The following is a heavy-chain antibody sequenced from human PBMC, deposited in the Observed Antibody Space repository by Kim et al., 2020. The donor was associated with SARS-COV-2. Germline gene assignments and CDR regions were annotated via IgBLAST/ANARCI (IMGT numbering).Heavy chain of an antibody. CDR1: GGSFSGYY. D-gene: IGHD3-22*01. J-gene: IGHJ1*01. CDR3: ARGDYYDSSGYTYFQH. V-gene: IGHV4-34*01. Sequence: SETLSLTCAVYGGSFSGYYWSWIRQPPGKGLEWIGEINHSGSTNYNPSLKSRVTISVDTSKNQFSLKLSSVTAADTAVYYCARGDYYDSSGYTYFQHWGQGTLVTVSS. CDR2: INHSGST.